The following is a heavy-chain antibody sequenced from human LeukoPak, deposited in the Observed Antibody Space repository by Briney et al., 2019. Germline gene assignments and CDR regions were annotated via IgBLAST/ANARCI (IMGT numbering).Heavy chain of an antibody. V-gene: IGHV4-30-4*01. CDR1: GGSISSGDYY. Sequence: SETLSLTCTVSGGSISSGDYYWSWIRQPPGKGLEWIGYIYYSGGTYYNPSLKSRVTISVDTSKNQFSLRLSSVTAADTAVYYCARTTGYCSGGSCDGAFDIWGQGTMVTVSS. CDR3: ARTTGYCSGGSCDGAFDI. D-gene: IGHD2-15*01. J-gene: IGHJ3*02. CDR2: IYYSGGT.